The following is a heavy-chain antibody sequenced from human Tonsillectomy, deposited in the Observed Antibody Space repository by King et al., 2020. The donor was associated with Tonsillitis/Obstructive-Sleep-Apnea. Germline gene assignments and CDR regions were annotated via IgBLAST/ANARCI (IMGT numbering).Heavy chain of an antibody. CDR2: TWYDGSNK. D-gene: IGHD2-2*02. CDR1: GFTFGTYG. CDR3: ARSSKLVRVEAATAIDY. Sequence: VQLVESGGGVVQPGRSLRLSCAASGFTFGTYGMHWVRQAPGKGLEWVAVTWYDGSNKHYADSVRGRFTISRDNSKKTLYLQMNTVRAEDTAVYYCARSSKLVRVEAATAIDYWGRGTLVTVSS. J-gene: IGHJ4*01. V-gene: IGHV3-33*01.